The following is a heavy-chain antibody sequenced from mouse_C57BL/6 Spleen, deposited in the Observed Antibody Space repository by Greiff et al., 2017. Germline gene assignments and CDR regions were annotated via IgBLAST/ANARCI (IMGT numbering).Heavy chain of an antibody. D-gene: IGHD1-1*01. V-gene: IGHV1-74*01. CDR3: APTVVATPYAMGY. J-gene: IGHJ4*01. Sequence: QVHVKQPGAELVKPGASVKVSCKASGYTFTSYWMHWVKQRPGQGLEWIGRIHPSDSDTNYNQKFKGKATLTVDKSSSTAYMQLSSLTSEDSAVYYCAPTVVATPYAMGYWGQGTSVTVSS. CDR1: GYTFTSYW. CDR2: IHPSDSDT.